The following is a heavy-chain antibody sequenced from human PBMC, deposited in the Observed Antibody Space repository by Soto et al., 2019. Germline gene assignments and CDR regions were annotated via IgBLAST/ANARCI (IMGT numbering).Heavy chain of an antibody. CDR2: ISGSGGST. Sequence: GESLKISCAAFGFTFSSYAMSWVHQAPGKGLEWVSAISGSGGSTYYADSVKGRFTISRDNSKNTLYLQMNSLRAEDTAVYYCAKDITMVRGVIITGPYYFDYWGQGTLVTVSS. V-gene: IGHV3-23*01. CDR3: AKDITMVRGVIITGPYYFDY. CDR1: GFTFSSYA. J-gene: IGHJ4*02. D-gene: IGHD3-10*01.